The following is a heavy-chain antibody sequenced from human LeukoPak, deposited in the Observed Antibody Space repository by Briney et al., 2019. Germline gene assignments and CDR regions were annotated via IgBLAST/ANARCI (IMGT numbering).Heavy chain of an antibody. CDR3: ARETPLRYFDP. Sequence: KPSETLSLTCSVSGGSISSGGYSWNWIRQPPGKGLEWIGYIHSSGTAYYNPSLKSRVTISLDRSKNQFSLNLTSVTAADTAVYYRARETPLRYFDPWGQGTLVTVSS. CDR1: GGSISSGGYS. V-gene: IGHV4-30-2*01. D-gene: IGHD3-9*01. CDR2: IHSSGTA. J-gene: IGHJ5*02.